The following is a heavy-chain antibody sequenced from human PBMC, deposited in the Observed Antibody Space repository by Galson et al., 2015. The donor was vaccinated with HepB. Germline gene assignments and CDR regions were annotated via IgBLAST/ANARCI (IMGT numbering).Heavy chain of an antibody. D-gene: IGHD4-17*01. V-gene: IGHV3-9*01. CDR1: GFTFDDYA. J-gene: IGHJ2*01. CDR3: AKDMTTVSLYWYFDL. CDR2: ISWNSGSI. Sequence: SLKLSCTASGFTFDDYAMHWVRQAPGQGLEWVAGISWNSGSIDYADSVKGRFTISRDNAKNSLYLQMNSLRAEDTALYYCAKDMTTVSLYWYFDLWGRGTLVTVSS.